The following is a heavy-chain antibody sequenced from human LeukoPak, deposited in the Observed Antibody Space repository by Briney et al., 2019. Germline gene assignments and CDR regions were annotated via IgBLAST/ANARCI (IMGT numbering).Heavy chain of an antibody. J-gene: IGHJ4*02. CDR3: AKDLVRDYGDYVFDY. V-gene: IGHV3-23*01. CDR1: GFTFSSYA. Sequence: GGSLILSCAASGFTFSSYAMSWVRQAPGKGLEWVSAISGSGGSTYYADSVKGRFTISRDNSKNTLYLQMNSLRAEDTAVYYCAKDLVRDYGDYVFDYWGQGTLVTVSS. D-gene: IGHD4-17*01. CDR2: ISGSGGST.